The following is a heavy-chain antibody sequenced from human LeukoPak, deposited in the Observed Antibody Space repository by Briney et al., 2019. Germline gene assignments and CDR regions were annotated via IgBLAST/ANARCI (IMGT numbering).Heavy chain of an antibody. V-gene: IGHV3-33*08. CDR2: IWHDGSNK. Sequence: GGSLRLSCAASGFTFSDYYMHWVRQAPGKGLEWVAVIWHDGSNKYYADSVKGRFTISRDNSKNTLYLQMNSLRAEDTAVYYCAREPMIVVVPDAFDIWGQGTMVTVSS. CDR1: GFTFSDYY. CDR3: AREPMIVVVPDAFDI. J-gene: IGHJ3*02. D-gene: IGHD3-22*01.